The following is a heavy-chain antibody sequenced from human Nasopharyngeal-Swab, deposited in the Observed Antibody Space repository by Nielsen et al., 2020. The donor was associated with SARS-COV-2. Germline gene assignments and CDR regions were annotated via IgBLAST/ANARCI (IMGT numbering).Heavy chain of an antibody. CDR3: AKDRARGGMDV. CDR2: ISGSGGST. Sequence: GESLKISCAASGFTFSSYAMSWVRQAPGKGLEWVPAISGSGGSTYYADSVKGRFTISRDNSKNTLYLQMNSLRAEDTAVYYCAKDRARGGMDVWGQGTTVTVSS. D-gene: IGHD3-10*01. J-gene: IGHJ6*02. V-gene: IGHV3-23*01. CDR1: GFTFSSYA.